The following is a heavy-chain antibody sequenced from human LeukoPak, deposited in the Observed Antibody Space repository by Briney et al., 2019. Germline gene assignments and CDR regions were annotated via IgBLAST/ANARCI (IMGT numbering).Heavy chain of an antibody. J-gene: IGHJ6*02. CDR1: GFTFSSYE. CDR3: AKDLNFYYGSGSPLSYYYYYGMDV. CDR2: ISSSGSTI. D-gene: IGHD3-10*01. V-gene: IGHV3-48*03. Sequence: GGSLRLSCAASGFTFSSYEMNWVRQAPGKGLEWVSYISSSGSTIYHADSVKGRFTISRDNSKNTLYLQMNSLRAEDTAVYYCAKDLNFYYGSGSPLSYYYYYGMDVWGQGTTVTVSS.